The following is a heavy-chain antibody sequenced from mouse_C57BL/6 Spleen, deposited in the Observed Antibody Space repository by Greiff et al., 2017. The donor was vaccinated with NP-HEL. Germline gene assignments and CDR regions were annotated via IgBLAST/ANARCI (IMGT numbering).Heavy chain of an antibody. CDR1: GYTFTDYY. D-gene: IGHD2-10*01. V-gene: IGHV1-18*01. J-gene: IGHJ2*01. CDR3: ARSDLLSPYYFGC. Sequence: EVQLQQSGPELVKPGASVKIPCKASGYTFTDYYMDWVKQSHGKSLEWIGDINPNNGGTIYNQKFKGKATLTVDKSSSTAYMELRSLTSEDTAVYYCARSDLLSPYYFGCWGHGATLTVAS. CDR2: INPNNGGT.